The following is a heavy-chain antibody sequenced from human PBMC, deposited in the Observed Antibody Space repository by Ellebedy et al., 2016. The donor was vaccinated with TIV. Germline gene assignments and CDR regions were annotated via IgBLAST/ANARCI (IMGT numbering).Heavy chain of an antibody. Sequence: GESLKISCAASGFTFSSYAMSWVRQAPGKGLEWVSAISGSGGSTYYADSVKGRFTISRDNSKNTLYLQMNSLRAEDTAVYYCATLSQWLVGIDYWGQGTLVTVSS. CDR1: GFTFSSYA. CDR2: ISGSGGST. V-gene: IGHV3-23*01. D-gene: IGHD6-19*01. CDR3: ATLSQWLVGIDY. J-gene: IGHJ4*02.